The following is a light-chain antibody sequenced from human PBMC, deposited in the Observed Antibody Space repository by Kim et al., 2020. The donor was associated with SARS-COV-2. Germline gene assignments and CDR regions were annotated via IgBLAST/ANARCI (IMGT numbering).Light chain of an antibody. J-gene: IGLJ3*02. CDR2: GKN. CDR3: NSRDSSGNHLM. V-gene: IGLV3-19*01. CDR1: SLRSYY. Sequence: SSELTQDPAVSVALGQTVRITCQGNSLRSYYASWYQQKPGQAPVLVIYGKNNRPSGIPDRFSGSRSGNTASLTITGAQAEDEADYYCNSRDSSGNHLMFGGGTQLTVL.